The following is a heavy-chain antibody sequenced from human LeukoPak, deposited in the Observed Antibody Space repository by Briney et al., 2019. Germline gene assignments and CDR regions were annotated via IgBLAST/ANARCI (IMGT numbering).Heavy chain of an antibody. CDR1: GFTVSSNY. Sequence: GGSLRLSCAASGFTVSSNYMSWVRQAPGKGLEWVSSIFPSGGEIHYADSVRGRFTISRDNSKSTLSLQMNSLRAEDTAIYYCATYRQVLLPFESWGQGTLVTVSS. CDR3: ATYRQVLLPFES. CDR2: IFPSGGEI. V-gene: IGHV3-53*01. J-gene: IGHJ4*02. D-gene: IGHD2-8*02.